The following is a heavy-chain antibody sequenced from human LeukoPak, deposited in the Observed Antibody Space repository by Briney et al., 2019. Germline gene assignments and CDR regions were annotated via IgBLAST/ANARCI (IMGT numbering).Heavy chain of an antibody. D-gene: IGHD6-19*01. Sequence: ASMKVSCKASGYTFTSYDIHWVRQATGQGLEWMGWMNPNSGNTGYAQKFQGRVTMTRNTSISTAYMELSSLRSEDTAVYYCARGLLRRAVAGTLNYWGQGTLVTVSS. V-gene: IGHV1-8*01. CDR3: ARGLLRRAVAGTLNY. CDR2: MNPNSGNT. CDR1: GYTFTSYD. J-gene: IGHJ4*02.